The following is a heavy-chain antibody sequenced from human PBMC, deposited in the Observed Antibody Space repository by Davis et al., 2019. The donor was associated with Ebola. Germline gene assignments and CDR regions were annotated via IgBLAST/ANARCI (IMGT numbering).Heavy chain of an antibody. J-gene: IGHJ6*02. CDR3: ARRQQQLPKIPYYYYGMDV. CDR1: GFTFSSYS. Sequence: PGGSLRLSCAASGFTFSSYSMNWVRQAPGKGLEWVSYISSSSSTIYYADSVKGRFTISRDNAKNSLYLQMNSLRDEDTAVYYCARRQQQLPKIPYYYYGMDVWGQGTTVTVSS. V-gene: IGHV3-48*02. CDR2: ISSSSSTI. D-gene: IGHD6-13*01.